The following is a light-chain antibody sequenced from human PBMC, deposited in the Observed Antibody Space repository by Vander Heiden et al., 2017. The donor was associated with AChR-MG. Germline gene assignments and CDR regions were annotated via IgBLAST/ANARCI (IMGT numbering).Light chain of an antibody. CDR2: GAS. CDR3: QQYGSSLLT. Sequence: EIVLTQSPGTLSLSPGERATLSCRASQSVSSNYLAWYQQKPGQAPRLLIYGASSRATGIPDRFSGSGSGTDFTLTITRLEPEDFAVYYCQQYGSSLLTLGGGTKVEIK. CDR1: QSVSSNY. V-gene: IGKV3-20*01. J-gene: IGKJ4*01.